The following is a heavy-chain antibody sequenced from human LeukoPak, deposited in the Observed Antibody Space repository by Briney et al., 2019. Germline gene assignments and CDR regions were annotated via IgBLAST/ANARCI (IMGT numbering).Heavy chain of an antibody. CDR1: GFTFSSYG. CDR2: ISGSGGRT. Sequence: GGSLRLSCVASGFTFSSYGISWVRQAPGKGLEWVSAISGSGGRTYYADSVKGRFTISRDSSKNTLYLQMNSLRAEDTAVHYCAKGAYGSGNGGAFDSWGQGTLVTVSS. V-gene: IGHV3-23*01. J-gene: IGHJ4*02. D-gene: IGHD3-10*01. CDR3: AKGAYGSGNGGAFDS.